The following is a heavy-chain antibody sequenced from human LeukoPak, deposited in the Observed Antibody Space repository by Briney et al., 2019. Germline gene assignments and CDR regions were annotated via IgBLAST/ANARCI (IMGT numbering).Heavy chain of an antibody. D-gene: IGHD3-3*01. CDR2: ISSSGSTI. J-gene: IGHJ4*02. Sequence: GGSLRLSCAASGFTFSSYAMSWIRQAPGKGLEWVSYISSSGSTIYYADSVKGRFTISRDNAKNSLYLQMNSLRAEDTAVYYCARAPPNDFWSGYYYYFDCWGQGTLVTVSS. V-gene: IGHV3-11*01. CDR1: GFTFSSYA. CDR3: ARAPPNDFWSGYYYYFDC.